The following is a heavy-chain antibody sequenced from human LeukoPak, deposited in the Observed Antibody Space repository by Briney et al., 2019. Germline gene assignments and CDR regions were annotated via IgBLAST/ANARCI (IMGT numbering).Heavy chain of an antibody. V-gene: IGHV4-59*01. CDR3: ARPPISSGDYVWFDP. D-gene: IGHD4-17*01. J-gene: IGHJ5*02. Sequence: SETLSLTCTVSGGSISNYYWGWIRQPPGKGLEWIGYIYYSGSTNYNPSLKSRVTISVDTSKNQFSLKLSSVTAADTAVYYCARPPISSGDYVWFDPWARGTLVTVSS. CDR1: GGSISNYY. CDR2: IYYSGST.